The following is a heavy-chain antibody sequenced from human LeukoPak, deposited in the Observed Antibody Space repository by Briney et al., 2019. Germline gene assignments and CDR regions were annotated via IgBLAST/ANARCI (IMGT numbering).Heavy chain of an antibody. D-gene: IGHD5-18*01. Sequence: GGSLRLSCAASGFTFGSYFMSWVRQAPGKGLEWVSAISGSGGSTYYADSVKGRFTLSRDNSKNTLYLQMNSLRAEDTAVYYCAKDGQWIQVPLDYWGQGTLVTVSS. V-gene: IGHV3-23*01. J-gene: IGHJ4*02. CDR2: ISGSGGST. CDR3: AKDGQWIQVPLDY. CDR1: GFTFGSYF.